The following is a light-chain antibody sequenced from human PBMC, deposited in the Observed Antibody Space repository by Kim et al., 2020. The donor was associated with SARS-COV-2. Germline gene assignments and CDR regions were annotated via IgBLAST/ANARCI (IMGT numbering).Light chain of an antibody. V-gene: IGLV2-11*03. J-gene: IGLJ1*01. CDR2: GVT. CDR1: RTDVGDHNY. Sequence: SDTIACTGTRTDVGDHNYVSWCQEHPDKAPKLIIYGVTRRPSGVPDRFSGSESGNTASLTISGLQAEDEANYYGCSFAGTSTHLVFGTGTKVTVL. CDR3: CSFAGTSTHLV.